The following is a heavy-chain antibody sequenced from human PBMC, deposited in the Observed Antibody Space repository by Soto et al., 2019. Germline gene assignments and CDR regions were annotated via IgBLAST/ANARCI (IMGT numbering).Heavy chain of an antibody. Sequence: PGGSLRLSCAASGFTFDDYAMHWVRQAPGKGLEWVSGISWNSGSIGYADSVKGRFTISRDNAKNSLYLQMNSLRAEDTALYYCAKDYSNWSGYYWYFDYWGQGTLVTVSS. CDR1: GFTFDDYA. J-gene: IGHJ4*02. CDR3: AKDYSNWSGYYWYFDY. D-gene: IGHD3-3*01. V-gene: IGHV3-9*01. CDR2: ISWNSGSI.